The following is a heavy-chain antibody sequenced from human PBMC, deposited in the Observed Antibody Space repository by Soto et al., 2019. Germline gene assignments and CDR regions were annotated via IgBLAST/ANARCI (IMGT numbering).Heavy chain of an antibody. CDR3: ASHSGARKYSGSPMGWFDP. Sequence: QVQLVESGGGVVQPGRSLRLSCAASGFTFSSYAMHWVRQAPGKGLEWVAVISYDGSNKYYADSVKGRFTISRDNSKNTLYLQVISLRAEDTAVYYWASHSGARKYSGSPMGWFDPWGEGSLVIVSA. CDR1: GFTFSSYA. CDR2: ISYDGSNK. D-gene: IGHD6-13*01. V-gene: IGHV3-30-3*01. J-gene: IGHJ5*02.